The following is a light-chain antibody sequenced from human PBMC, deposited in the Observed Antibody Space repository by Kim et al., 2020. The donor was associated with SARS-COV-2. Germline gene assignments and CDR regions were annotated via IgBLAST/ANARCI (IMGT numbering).Light chain of an antibody. CDR2: RNN. CDR1: SNNVGTQG. Sequence: RQTAKLTCPGNSNNVGTQGAAWLQQHQGHPPNLLSYRNNSRPAGISERFSASRSRHTASLTIIGLQVEDEADYYCSAWASSLSAWVFGGGTQLTVL. V-gene: IGLV10-54*04. CDR3: SAWASSLSAWV. J-gene: IGLJ3*02.